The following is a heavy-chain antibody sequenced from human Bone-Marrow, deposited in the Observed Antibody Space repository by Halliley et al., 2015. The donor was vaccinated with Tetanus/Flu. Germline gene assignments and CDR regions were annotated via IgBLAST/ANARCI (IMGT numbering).Heavy chain of an antibody. J-gene: IGHJ4*02. CDR3: ATLGYTSGNSFDH. D-gene: IGHD2-15*01. CDR1: GGSIGSHF. Sequence: TLSLTCTLSGGSIGSHFWCWVRQPPGRGLEWIGCYYYGGNTYYNPSLRSPVAISVDTSKNQFSLTLSSVTATDTAVYYCATLGYTSGNSFDHWGQGTPIPVSS. CDR2: YYYGGNT. V-gene: IGHV4-59*08.